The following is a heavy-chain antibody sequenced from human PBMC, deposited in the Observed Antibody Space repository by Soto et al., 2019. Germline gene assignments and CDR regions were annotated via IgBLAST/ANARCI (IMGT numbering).Heavy chain of an antibody. Sequence: EVQLVESGGGLVKPGGSLRLSCAASGFTFSTYTMNWVRQAPGKGLEWVSSISGSSAYIFYADSVTGRFTISRDNAKNSLYLLMNSLRAEDTAVYYCASVPGPDSSGWLFDSWGQGTLVTVSS. J-gene: IGHJ4*02. CDR1: GFTFSTYT. CDR2: ISGSSAYI. CDR3: ASVPGPDSSGWLFDS. D-gene: IGHD6-19*01. V-gene: IGHV3-21*01.